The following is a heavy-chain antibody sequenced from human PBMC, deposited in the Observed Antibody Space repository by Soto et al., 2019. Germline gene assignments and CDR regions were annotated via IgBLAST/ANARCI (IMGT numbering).Heavy chain of an antibody. CDR2: IIPILGIA. CDR1: GGTFSSYT. Sequence: SVKVSCKASGGTFSSYTISWVRQAPGQGLEWMGRIIPILGIANYAQKFQGRVTITADKSTSTAYMELSSLRSEDTAVYYCARPLGYCSGGSCYPGLDAFDIWGQGTMVTVSS. J-gene: IGHJ3*02. V-gene: IGHV1-69*02. D-gene: IGHD2-15*01. CDR3: ARPLGYCSGGSCYPGLDAFDI.